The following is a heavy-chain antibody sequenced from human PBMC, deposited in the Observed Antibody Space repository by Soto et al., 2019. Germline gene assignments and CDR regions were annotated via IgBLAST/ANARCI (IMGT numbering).Heavy chain of an antibody. CDR2: ISGSGGST. CDR3: TASSGWYTAFDI. V-gene: IGHV3-23*01. J-gene: IGHJ3*02. Sequence: EVPLLESGGGLVQPGGSLRLSCAASGFTFSSYAMSWVRQAPGKGLEWVSAISGSGGSTYYADSVKGRFTISRDNYKNTLYLQLNSLRAEDTAVYYCTASSGWYTAFDIWGQGTMVTVSS. CDR1: GFTFSSYA. D-gene: IGHD6-19*01.